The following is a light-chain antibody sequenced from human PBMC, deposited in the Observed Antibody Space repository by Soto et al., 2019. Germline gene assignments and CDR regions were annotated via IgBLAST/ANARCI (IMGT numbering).Light chain of an antibody. J-gene: IGLJ2*01. CDR2: DVS. CDR1: SSDVGGYNY. CDR3: SSYTSSRIRV. V-gene: IGLV2-14*01. Sequence: QSALTQPASVSGSPGQSITISCTGTSSDVGGYNYVSWYQQHPGKAPKLMIYDVSNRPSGVSNRFSGSKSGNTASLTISGLQAEDEADYYCSSYTSSRIRVFGGGTKLTV.